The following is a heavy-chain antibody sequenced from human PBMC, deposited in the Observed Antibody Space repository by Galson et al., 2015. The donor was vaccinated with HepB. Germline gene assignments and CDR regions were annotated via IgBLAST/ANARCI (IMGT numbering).Heavy chain of an antibody. CDR2: INPNSGGT. J-gene: IGHJ6*02. Sequence: SVKVSCKASGYTFTGYYMHWVRQAPGQGLEWMGWINPNSGGTNYAQKFQGRVTMTRDTSISTAYMELSRLRSDDTAVYYCARVPHEDGGYSGYDYPEYYYYGMDVWGQGTTVTVSS. V-gene: IGHV1-2*02. CDR3: ARVPHEDGGYSGYDYPEYYYYGMDV. CDR1: GYTFTGYY. D-gene: IGHD5-12*01.